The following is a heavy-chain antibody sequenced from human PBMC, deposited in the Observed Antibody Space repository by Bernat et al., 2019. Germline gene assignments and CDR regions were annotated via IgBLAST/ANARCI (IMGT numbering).Heavy chain of an antibody. CDR2: IRYDGSNK. D-gene: IGHD3-3*01. CDR1: GFTFSSYA. Sequence: QVQLVESGGGFVQPGGSLRLSCAASGFTFSSYAMHWVRQAPGKGLEWVAVIRYDGSNKYYADSVKGRFTISRDNSKNTLYLQMNSLRAEDTAVYYCAKDTRITNYYYGMDVWGQGTTVTVSS. V-gene: IGHV3-30*02. J-gene: IGHJ6*02. CDR3: AKDTRITNYYYGMDV.